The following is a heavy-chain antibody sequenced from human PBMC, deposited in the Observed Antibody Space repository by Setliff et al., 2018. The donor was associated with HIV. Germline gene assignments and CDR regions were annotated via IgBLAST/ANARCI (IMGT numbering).Heavy chain of an antibody. CDR3: ATDLHWAFDY. J-gene: IGHJ4*02. CDR1: GFTFSDYY. V-gene: IGHV3-11*04. CDR2: IRSDGYTI. Sequence: PGGSLRLSCVASGFTFSDYYMSWIRQAPGKGLEWVSYIRSDGYTIYYADSVKGRFTISRDNAKNSLYLQMNSLRAEDAAVYYCATDLHWAFDYWGQGSLVTVSS. D-gene: IGHD7-27*01.